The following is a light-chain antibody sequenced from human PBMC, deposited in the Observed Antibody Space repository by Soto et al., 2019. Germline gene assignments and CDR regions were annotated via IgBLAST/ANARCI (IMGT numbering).Light chain of an antibody. J-gene: IGKJ1*01. V-gene: IGKV3-20*01. Sequence: EILLTQSPGTLSLSPGERATLSCRAGQSVSSSYLAWYQQKPGQAHRLLIFGASSRATGIPDRFSGSGSGTDFTLTISRLEVEDFAVYHCQQYGRTFGQGTKVEIK. CDR3: QQYGRT. CDR2: GAS. CDR1: QSVSSSY.